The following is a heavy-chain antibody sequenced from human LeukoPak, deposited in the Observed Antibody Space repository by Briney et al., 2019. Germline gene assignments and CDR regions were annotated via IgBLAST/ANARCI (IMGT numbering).Heavy chain of an antibody. J-gene: IGHJ3*02. D-gene: IGHD6-13*01. Sequence: PSETPSLTCTVSGGSISSYYWSWIRQPPGKGLEWIGYIYYSGSTNYNPSLKSRVTISVDTSKNQFSLKLSSVTAADTAVYYCARSIEVGAAAGEDAFDIWGQGTMVTVSS. CDR2: IYYSGST. CDR1: GGSISSYY. V-gene: IGHV4-59*01. CDR3: ARSIEVGAAAGEDAFDI.